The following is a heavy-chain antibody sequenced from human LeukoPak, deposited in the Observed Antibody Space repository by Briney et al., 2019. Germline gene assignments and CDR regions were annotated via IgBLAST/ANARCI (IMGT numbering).Heavy chain of an antibody. CDR2: ISASNGNT. CDR1: GYTFTNYG. Sequence: ASVKVSCKASGYTFTNYGSSWVRQAPGQGPEWMGWISASNGNTDYAQKFQGRVTLTRDTSASTAYMDLRSLRSDDTAVYFCARSGYSFGYHYFDLWGQGTLVTVSS. J-gene: IGHJ4*02. CDR3: ARSGYSFGYHYFDL. V-gene: IGHV1-18*01. D-gene: IGHD5-18*01.